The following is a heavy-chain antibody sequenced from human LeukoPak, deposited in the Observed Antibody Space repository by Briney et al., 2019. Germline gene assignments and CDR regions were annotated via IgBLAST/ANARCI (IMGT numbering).Heavy chain of an antibody. CDR1: GYSFTSHW. V-gene: IGHV5-51*01. J-gene: IGHJ6*02. Sequence: GESLKISCKGSGYSFTSHWIGWVRQMPGKGLEWMGIIYPGDSDTRYSPSFQGQVTISADKSIGTAYLQWSSLKASDTAMYYCARHRGAGGSGSYYTYYYYGMDVWGQGTTVTVSS. CDR3: ARHRGAGGSGSYYTYYYYGMDV. D-gene: IGHD3-10*01. CDR2: IYPGDSDT.